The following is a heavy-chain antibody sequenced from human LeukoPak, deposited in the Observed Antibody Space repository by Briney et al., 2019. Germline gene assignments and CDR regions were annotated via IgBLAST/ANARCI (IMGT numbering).Heavy chain of an antibody. CDR3: ARAEVIAIFDY. J-gene: IGHJ4*02. V-gene: IGHV3-66*02. CDR2: IYSGGST. D-gene: IGHD2-21*01. CDR1: GFTVNSHY. Sequence: PGGSLRLSCAASGFTVNSHYMNWVRQAPGKGLEWVSVIYSGGSTHYADSVKGRFTISRDNSKNMLYLQMSSLRIEDTAVYYCARAEVIAIFDYWGQGTLVTVSS.